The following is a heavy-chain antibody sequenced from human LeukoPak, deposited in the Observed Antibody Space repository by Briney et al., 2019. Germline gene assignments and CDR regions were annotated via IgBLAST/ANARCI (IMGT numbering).Heavy chain of an antibody. J-gene: IGHJ4*02. Sequence: PGGSLRLSCAASGFTFSSYDIHWVRQAPGKGLEWVALISYDGSHKYYADSVKGRFTISRDNSKNTLYLQMNSLRAEDTAVYYCAKDRRYIVVVVAARGYYFDYWGQGTLVTVSS. CDR2: ISYDGSHK. D-gene: IGHD2-15*01. V-gene: IGHV3-30*18. CDR1: GFTFSSYD. CDR3: AKDRRYIVVVVAARGYYFDY.